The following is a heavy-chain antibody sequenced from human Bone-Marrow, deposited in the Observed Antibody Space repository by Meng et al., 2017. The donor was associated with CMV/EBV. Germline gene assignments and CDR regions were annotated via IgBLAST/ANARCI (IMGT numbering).Heavy chain of an antibody. V-gene: IGHV1-69*05. J-gene: IGHJ4*02. CDR2: IIPIFGTT. D-gene: IGHD3-3*02. CDR3: ARETALAVSGSHYFDS. Sequence: SGGTFSSYGIQWVRQAPGQGLECMGGIIPIFGTTNYAQKFQGRVTITTDESTSTAYMKLSSLRSEDTAVYYCARETALAVSGSHYFDSWGQRTLVTVSS. CDR1: GGTFSSYG.